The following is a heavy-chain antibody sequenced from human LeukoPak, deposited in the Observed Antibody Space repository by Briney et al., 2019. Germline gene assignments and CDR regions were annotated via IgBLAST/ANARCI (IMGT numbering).Heavy chain of an antibody. CDR2: IYYSGST. Sequence: PSETLSLTCAVSGGSISSGGYSWSWIRQPPGKGLEWIGYIYYSGSTYYNPSLKSRVTISVDTSKNQFSLKLSSVTAADTAVYYCARDLSRITIFGVVMKDQYYFDYWGQGTLVTVSS. CDR1: GGSISSGGYS. D-gene: IGHD3-3*01. V-gene: IGHV4-30-4*07. J-gene: IGHJ4*02. CDR3: ARDLSRITIFGVVMKDQYYFDY.